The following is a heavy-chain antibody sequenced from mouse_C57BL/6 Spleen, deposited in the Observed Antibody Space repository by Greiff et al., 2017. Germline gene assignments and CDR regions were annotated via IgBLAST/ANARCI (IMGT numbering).Heavy chain of an antibody. D-gene: IGHD1-1*01. CDR1: GYTFTSYW. J-gene: IGHJ4*01. CDR2: IYPGSGST. Sequence: QVQLQQPGAELVKPGASVKMSCKASGYTFTSYWITWVKQRPGQGLEWIGDIYPGSGSTNYNEKFKSKATLTVDTSSSTAYMQLSSLTSEDSAVYYCARSPITTVPATGAMDYWGQGTSVTVSS. V-gene: IGHV1-55*01. CDR3: ARSPITTVPATGAMDY.